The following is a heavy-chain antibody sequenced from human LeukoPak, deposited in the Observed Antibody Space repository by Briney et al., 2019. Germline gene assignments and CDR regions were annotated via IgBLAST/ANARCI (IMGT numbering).Heavy chain of an antibody. CDR2: ISWDGGST. CDR3: ANLNSVGY. J-gene: IGHJ4*02. CDR1: GFTFSSYG. D-gene: IGHD1-7*01. Sequence: GRSLRLSCAASGFTFSSYGMHWVRQAPGKGLEWVSLISWDGGSTYYADSVKGRFTISRDNSKNSLYLQMNSLRTEDSALYYCANLNSVGYWGQGTLVTVSS. V-gene: IGHV3-43*01.